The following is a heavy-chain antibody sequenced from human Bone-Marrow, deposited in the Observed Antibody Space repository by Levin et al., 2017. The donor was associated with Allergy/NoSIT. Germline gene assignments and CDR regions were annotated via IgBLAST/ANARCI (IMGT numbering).Heavy chain of an antibody. J-gene: IGHJ6*02. CDR1: GYTFNTYG. V-gene: IGHV1-18*01. CDR3: ARDRKQGEVIVPWGPHHYGLDV. CDR2: ISAYTGDT. Sequence: GESLKISCKASGYTFNTYGISWVRQAPGQGLEWMGWISAYTGDTNFAQKFQARVTMTTDTSTSTAYMELRSLKPEDTATYFCARDRKQGEVIVPWGPHHYGLDVWGQGTTVTVSS. D-gene: IGHD3-22*01.